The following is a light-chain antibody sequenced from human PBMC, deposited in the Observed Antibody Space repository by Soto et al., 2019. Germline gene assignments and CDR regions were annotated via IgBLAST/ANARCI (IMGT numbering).Light chain of an antibody. CDR3: QQYGDSRGT. CDR2: GAS. V-gene: IGKV3-20*01. J-gene: IGKJ1*01. Sequence: EIVLTKSPCTLSLSPGERATLSCRASQSVASAYLAWYQHKPGQGPRLLIYGASSRSTGIPDRISGSGSGTDFTLTISRLEREDFAVYYCQQYGDSRGTFGQGTKV. CDR1: QSVASAY.